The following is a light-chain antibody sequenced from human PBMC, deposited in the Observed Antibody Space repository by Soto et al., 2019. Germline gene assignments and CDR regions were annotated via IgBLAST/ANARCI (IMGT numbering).Light chain of an antibody. CDR1: QGFSNY. Sequence: DIQMTQSPSSLSASVGDRVTITCRASQGFSNYLAWYQQKPGKVPKLLIYAASTLQSGVPSRFSGSGSGTDFTLTISSLQPEDVATYYCQKYNSAQWTFGQGNKVEIK. CDR2: AAS. V-gene: IGKV1-27*01. J-gene: IGKJ1*01. CDR3: QKYNSAQWT.